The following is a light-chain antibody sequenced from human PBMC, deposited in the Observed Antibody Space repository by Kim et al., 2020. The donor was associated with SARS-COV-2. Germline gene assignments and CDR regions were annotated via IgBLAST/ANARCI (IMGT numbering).Light chain of an antibody. V-gene: IGKV3-15*01. CDR3: QQYDILPLT. CDR1: QSVSSN. J-gene: IGKJ4*01. CDR2: AAS. Sequence: SLSPGERATLSCRASQSVSSNLAWYQQKPGQAPRLLIYAASTRATGIPARFSGSGSGTEFTLTISSLQSEDFAVYYCQQYDILPLTFGGGTKLEI.